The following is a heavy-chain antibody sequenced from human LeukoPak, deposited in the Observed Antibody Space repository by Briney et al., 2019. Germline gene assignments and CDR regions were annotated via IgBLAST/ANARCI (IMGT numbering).Heavy chain of an antibody. J-gene: IGHJ4*02. Sequence: PWGSLRLSCAASGFTFSSYGIHWVRQAPGKGLEWVAFIRYDGSNKYYADSVKGRFTISRDNAKNSLYLQMNSLRAEDTAVYYCAATTPSDYWGQGTLVTVSS. CDR3: AATTPSDY. CDR1: GFTFSSYG. CDR2: IRYDGSNK. D-gene: IGHD2-15*01. V-gene: IGHV3-30*02.